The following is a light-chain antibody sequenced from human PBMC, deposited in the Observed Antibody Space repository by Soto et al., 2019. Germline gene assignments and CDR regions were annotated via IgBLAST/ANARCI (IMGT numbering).Light chain of an antibody. J-gene: IGKJ1*01. CDR1: QSVSNSY. V-gene: IGKV3-20*01. Sequence: EIVLTQSPGTLSLSPGERATLSCRASQSVSNSYLAWYQQKPGQAPRLLIYGASSRATGIPDRFSGSGSGTDFTLTIWRLEPEDFAVYYCQHYGTLPRTFGQGTKVEIK. CDR2: GAS. CDR3: QHYGTLPRT.